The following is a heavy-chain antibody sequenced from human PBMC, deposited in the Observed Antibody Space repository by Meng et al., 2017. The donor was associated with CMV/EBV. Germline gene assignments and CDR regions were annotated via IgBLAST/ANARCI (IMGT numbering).Heavy chain of an antibody. CDR1: GFSFDDYA. D-gene: IGHD2-15*01. CDR3: ARGRLRFDY. V-gene: IGHV3-9*01. Sequence: GGSLRLSCAVSGFSFDDYAMHWVRQAPGKGLEWVSGLTWNSGVIAYADSVKGRFFISRDNANNSLYLRMNSLRAEDTAVYYCARGRLRFDYWGQGTLVTVSS. CDR2: LTWNSGVI. J-gene: IGHJ4*02.